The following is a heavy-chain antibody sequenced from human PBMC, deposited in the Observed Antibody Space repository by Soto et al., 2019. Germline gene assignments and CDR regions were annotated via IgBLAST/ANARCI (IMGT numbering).Heavy chain of an antibody. Sequence: QVKLVESGGGVVQSGRSRRLSCAASGFTFRSYGMHWVRQSPGKGLEWVAVIKSDGRNTDYADSVKGRFFISRDNTRNMLYLPMNSLRAADTAVYYCAKPRSSLEWPPVDAWGQGTLVTVSS. CDR1: GFTFRSYG. J-gene: IGHJ5*02. V-gene: IGHV3-30*18. D-gene: IGHD3-3*01. CDR3: AKPRSSLEWPPVDA. CDR2: IKSDGRNT.